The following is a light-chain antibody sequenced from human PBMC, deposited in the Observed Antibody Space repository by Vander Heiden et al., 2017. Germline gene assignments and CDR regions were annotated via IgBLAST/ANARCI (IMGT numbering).Light chain of an antibody. J-gene: IGKJ2*01. V-gene: IGKV3D-20*01. CDR1: QIISNNY. Sequence: PGDRATLSCGASQIISNNYLAWYQQKPGLAPRLLIYEAYSRAASIPDRFSGSGAGTDFTLTINRLEPEDFGIYYCQHYDNSPPYTFGQGTKLEIK. CDR2: EAY. CDR3: QHYDNSPPYT.